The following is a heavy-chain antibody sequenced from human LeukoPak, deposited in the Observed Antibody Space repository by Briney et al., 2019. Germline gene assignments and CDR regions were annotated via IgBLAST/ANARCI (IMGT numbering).Heavy chain of an antibody. CDR1: GDSVSRSDSY. D-gene: IGHD3-22*01. CDR3: ARRRYYDGSGYLE. J-gene: IGHJ1*01. V-gene: IGHV4-39*01. CDR2: IYYSGRT. Sequence: SETLSLTCSVSGDSVSRSDSYWDWIRQPPGKGLEWIGTIYYSGRTYYSPSLKSRVTMPVDPSNNQFSLNLRSVTAADTALYYCARRRYYDGSGYLEWGQGTLLSVSS.